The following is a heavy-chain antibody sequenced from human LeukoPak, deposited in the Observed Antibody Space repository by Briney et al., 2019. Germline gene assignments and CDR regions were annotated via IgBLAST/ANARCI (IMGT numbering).Heavy chain of an antibody. V-gene: IGHV4-34*01. D-gene: IGHD1-7*01. CDR2: INHSGSI. J-gene: IGHJ6*03. CDR3: ARAGTTFYYYYYMDV. CDR1: GGSFSGYY. Sequence: SETLSLTCAVFGGSFSGYYWSWIRQPPGKGLEWIGEINHSGSINYNPSLKSRVTISVDTSKNQFSLKLSSVTAADTAVYYCARAGTTFYYYYYMDVWGKGTTVTVSS.